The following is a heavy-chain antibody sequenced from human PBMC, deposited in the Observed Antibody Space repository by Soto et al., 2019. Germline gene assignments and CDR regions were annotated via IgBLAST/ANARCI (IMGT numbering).Heavy chain of an antibody. D-gene: IGHD3-10*01. CDR2: ITPILGIS. CDR1: GGTFSSYT. Sequence: ASVKFSCKAPGGTFSSYTISWVRQAPGQVLECMVRITPILGISNDXXKFQGRVXXTSDKSTSTAXPELSXLRSEDTAVYYCARSMVRRFDYWCQGTLVTGSS. V-gene: IGHV1-69*02. J-gene: IGHJ4*02. CDR3: ARSMVRRFDY.